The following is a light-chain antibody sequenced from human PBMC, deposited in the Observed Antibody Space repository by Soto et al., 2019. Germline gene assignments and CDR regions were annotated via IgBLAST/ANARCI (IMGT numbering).Light chain of an antibody. J-gene: IGKJ5*01. V-gene: IGKV3D-15*01. CDR1: QSVSSN. Sequence: EIVMTQSPATLSVSPGERATLSCRASQSVSSNLAWYQQKPGQAPRLLIYGASTRATGIPARFSGSGSGTEFTLTISSLQSEDFAVYYCQQYNNWPPGSSLVTFGQGTRLEIK. CDR3: QQYNNWPPGSSLVT. CDR2: GAS.